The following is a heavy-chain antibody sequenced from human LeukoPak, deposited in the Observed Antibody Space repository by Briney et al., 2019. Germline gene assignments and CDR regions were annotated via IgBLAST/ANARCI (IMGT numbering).Heavy chain of an antibody. CDR1: GVSISSNLW. CDR3: AKSNGYGLIDT. CDR2: IRHSGSI. D-gene: IGHD3-10*01. Sequence: SETLSLTCAVSGVSISSNLWWTWVRQPPGKGLEWIAEIRHSGSINYNPSLKSRVTISVDKAKNQFSLNLNSVTAADTAVYYCAKSNGYGLIDTWGQGTMVTVSS. V-gene: IGHV4-4*02. J-gene: IGHJ3*01.